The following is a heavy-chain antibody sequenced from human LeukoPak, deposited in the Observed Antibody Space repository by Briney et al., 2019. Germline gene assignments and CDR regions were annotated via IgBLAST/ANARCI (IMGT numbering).Heavy chain of an antibody. Sequence: PSETLSLTCTVSDYSINNPYYWGWLRQPPGKGLEWIAAIYYNGITLYNPSLNSRVAISVDTSKNQFSLKMTSGTAADTAVYYCARLAACNTALCGTARWQFDSWGQGILVTVSS. CDR2: IYYNGIT. CDR3: ARLAACNTALCGTARWQFDS. CDR1: DYSINNPYY. V-gene: IGHV4-38-2*02. J-gene: IGHJ4*02. D-gene: IGHD4-23*01.